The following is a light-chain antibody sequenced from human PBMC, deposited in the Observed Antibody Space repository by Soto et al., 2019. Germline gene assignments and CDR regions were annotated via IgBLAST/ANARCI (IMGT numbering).Light chain of an antibody. CDR1: QNVSSN. CDR2: DAS. V-gene: IGKV3D-15*01. CDR3: QQYDKWPRT. J-gene: IGKJ1*01. Sequence: EIVMTQSPATLSVSPGELATLSCRASQNVSSNLTWYQQKPGQAPRLLIHDASSRATGIPARFSGGGSGAEYTLTISSLQSEDFAVYYCQQYDKWPRTFGQGTKVDIK.